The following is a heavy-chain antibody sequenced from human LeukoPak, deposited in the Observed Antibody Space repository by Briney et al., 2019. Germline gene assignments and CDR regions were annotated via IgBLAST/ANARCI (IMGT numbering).Heavy chain of an antibody. CDR2: ITHRRSFI. D-gene: IGHD5-18*01. J-gene: IGHJ4*02. CDR1: GFIFSDYT. CDR3: ARAVDTAMVDDY. Sequence: GGSLRLSCVASGFIFSDYTMSWVRQAPGKGLEWVSSITHRRSFIYYADSVKGRFTISRDNAKNSLFPQMNSLRADDTAVYYCARAVDTAMVDDYWGQGTLVTVSS. V-gene: IGHV3-21*01.